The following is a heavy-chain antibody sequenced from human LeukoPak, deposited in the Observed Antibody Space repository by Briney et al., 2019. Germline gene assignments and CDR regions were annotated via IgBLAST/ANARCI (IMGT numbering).Heavy chain of an antibody. CDR3: AREIFNGFDI. J-gene: IGHJ3*02. CDR2: ISYDGSNK. CDR1: GFTFRSYA. V-gene: IGHV3-30-3*01. Sequence: LAGGSLRLSCAGSGFTFRSYAMHWVRQAPGKGLEWVAVISYDGSNKDYADSVKGRFTISRDNSKNTLFLQMNSLRAEDTAVYYCAREIFNGFDIWGQGTMVTVSS.